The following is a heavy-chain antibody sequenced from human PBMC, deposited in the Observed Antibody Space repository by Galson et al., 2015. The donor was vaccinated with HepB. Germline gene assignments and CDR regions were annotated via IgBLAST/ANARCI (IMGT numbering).Heavy chain of an antibody. J-gene: IGHJ4*02. CDR1: GLTFDDYA. CDR3: AKDIGKGAGSYYYFDY. V-gene: IGHV3-9*01. CDR2: ISWNSGRI. D-gene: IGHD1-26*01. Sequence: SLRLSCAASGLTFDDYAMHWVRHAPGKGLEWVSGISWNSGRIDYADSVKGRFTIPRDNAKNSLYLQMNSLRAEDTALYYCAKDIGKGAGSYYYFDYWGQGTLVTVSS.